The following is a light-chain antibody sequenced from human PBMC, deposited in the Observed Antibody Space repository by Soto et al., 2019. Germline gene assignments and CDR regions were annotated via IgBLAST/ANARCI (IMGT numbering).Light chain of an antibody. CDR3: QQVNGYPST. V-gene: IGKV1-9*01. J-gene: IGKJ4*01. CDR2: DAS. Sequence: IQLTQSNLSLSASVGDRVTITCRSSQGISSYLGWYQQKPGKAPNLLIYDASTLHSGVPSRFSGGGSGTDFTLTISSLQPEDFATYYCQQVNGYPSTFGGGTKVDIK. CDR1: QGISSY.